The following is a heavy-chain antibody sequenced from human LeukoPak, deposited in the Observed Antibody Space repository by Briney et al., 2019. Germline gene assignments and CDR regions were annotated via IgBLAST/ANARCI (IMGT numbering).Heavy chain of an antibody. CDR3: VRGFDY. V-gene: IGHV3-74*01. CDR1: GFTFSSYW. Sequence: GGSLRLSCAASGFTFSSYWMHWVRQAPGEGLVWVSRITTDGSSTRYADSVKGRFTIPRDNAKNTLYLQMNSLRAEDTAFYYCVRGFDYWGQGTLVTVSS. CDR2: ITTDGSST. J-gene: IGHJ4*02.